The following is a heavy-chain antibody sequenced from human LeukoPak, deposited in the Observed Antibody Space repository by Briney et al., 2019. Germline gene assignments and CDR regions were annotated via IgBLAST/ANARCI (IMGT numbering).Heavy chain of an antibody. CDR3: ARSSIAAHYYYYYMDV. J-gene: IGHJ6*03. D-gene: IGHD6-6*01. CDR2: MNPNSGNT. V-gene: IGHV1-8*01. Sequence: ASVKVSCKASGYTFTSYDINWVRQATGQGLEWMGWMNPNSGNTGYAQKFQGRVTMTRNTSISTAYMELSSLRSEDTAVYYCARSSIAAHYYYYYMDVWGKGTTVTVSS. CDR1: GYTFTSYD.